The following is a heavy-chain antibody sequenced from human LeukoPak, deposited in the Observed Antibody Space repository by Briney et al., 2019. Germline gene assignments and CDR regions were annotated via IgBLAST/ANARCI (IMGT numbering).Heavy chain of an antibody. J-gene: IGHJ4*02. D-gene: IGHD3-22*01. CDR1: GFTFSSDA. V-gene: IGHV3-23*01. CDR2: ISGSGGST. CDR3: AKLRTYYYDSSGYNY. Sequence: GGSLRLSCAASGFTFSSDAMGWVRQAPGKGLGWVSAISGSGGSTYYADSVKGRFTISRDNSKNPLYLQMNSLRAEDTAVYYCAKLRTYYYDSSGYNYWGQGTLVTVSS.